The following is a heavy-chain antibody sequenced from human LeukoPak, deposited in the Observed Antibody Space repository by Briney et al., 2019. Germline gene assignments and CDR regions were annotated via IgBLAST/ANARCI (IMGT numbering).Heavy chain of an antibody. Sequence: GGSLRLSCAASGFIFSSYSMNWARRAPGKGLEWASYINGDSGSIHYADSVKGRFTISRDNAKDSLYLQMNSLRVEDTAMYYCALFWSGSQGYMDVWGKGTTVTVSS. V-gene: IGHV3-48*01. J-gene: IGHJ6*03. CDR1: GFIFSSYS. CDR2: INGDSGSI. CDR3: ALFWSGSQGYMDV. D-gene: IGHD3-3*01.